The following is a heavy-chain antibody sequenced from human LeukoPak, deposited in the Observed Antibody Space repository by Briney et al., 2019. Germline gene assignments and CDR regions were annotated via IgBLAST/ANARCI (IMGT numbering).Heavy chain of an antibody. Sequence: GGSLRLSCAASEFTFSNYAMNWVRQAPGKGLGWVSGISGGGGSTYYADSVKGRFTISRDNSKNTLYLQMDSLRAEDTALYYCAKGSGINHYHWIDPWGQGTLVTVSS. D-gene: IGHD1-14*01. CDR2: ISGGGGST. CDR3: AKGSGINHYHWIDP. J-gene: IGHJ5*02. CDR1: EFTFSNYA. V-gene: IGHV3-23*01.